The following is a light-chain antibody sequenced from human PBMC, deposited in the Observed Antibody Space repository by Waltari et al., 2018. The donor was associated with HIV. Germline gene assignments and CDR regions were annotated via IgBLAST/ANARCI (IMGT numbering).Light chain of an antibody. V-gene: IGKV1-39*01. J-gene: IGKJ5*01. CDR2: AAS. CDR3: QQTYSASMT. CDR1: QNIKNY. Sequence: IQMTHSPSSLSASLGDEVTITCRASQNIKNYLNWYRQKPGGAPKLLIYAASNLQSGVPKRFRGGGSGTDFTLTINNLQPEDSALYICQQTYSASMTFGQGTRV.